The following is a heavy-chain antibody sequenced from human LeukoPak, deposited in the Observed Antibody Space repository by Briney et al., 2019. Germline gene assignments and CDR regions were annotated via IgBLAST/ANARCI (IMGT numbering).Heavy chain of an antibody. D-gene: IGHD3-10*01. CDR1: GASMTIYY. CDR2: VYSSGRN. V-gene: IGHV4-59*01. CDR3: ARVPPEDVVRGVIRFDP. Sequence: SETLSLTCNVSGASMTIYYWTWIRQPPGKGLEWIGYVYSSGRNNYNPSLKSLVTISLDTSKNQFSLKLSSVTAADTAVYYCARVPPEDVVRGVIRFDPWGQGTLVTVSS. J-gene: IGHJ5*02.